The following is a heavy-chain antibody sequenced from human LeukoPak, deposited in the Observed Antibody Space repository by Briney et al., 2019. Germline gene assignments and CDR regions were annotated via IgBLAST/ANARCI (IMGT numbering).Heavy chain of an antibody. CDR3: ARGYSSSWYHY. D-gene: IGHD6-13*01. CDR1: GGSVSSGSYY. CDR2: IYYSGST. V-gene: IGHV4-61*01. Sequence: SETLSLTCTVSGGSVSSGSYYWSWIRQPPGKGLEWIGYIYYSGSTNYNPSLKSRVTTSVDTSKNQFSLKLSSVTAADTAVYYCARGYSSSWYHYWGQGTLVTVSS. J-gene: IGHJ4*02.